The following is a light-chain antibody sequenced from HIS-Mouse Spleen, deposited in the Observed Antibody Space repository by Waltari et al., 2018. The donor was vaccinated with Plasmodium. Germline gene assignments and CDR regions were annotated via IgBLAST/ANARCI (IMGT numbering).Light chain of an antibody. CDR3: YSTDSSGNHRV. V-gene: IGLV3-10*01. Sequence: SYELTQPPSVSVSPGQTARITCSGDALPKKYAYWYQQKSGKAPVLVIYEDSKRPSGIPERFSGSSSGTMATLTISGGQVEDEADYYCYSTDSSGNHRVFGGGTKLTVL. J-gene: IGLJ3*02. CDR2: EDS. CDR1: ALPKKY.